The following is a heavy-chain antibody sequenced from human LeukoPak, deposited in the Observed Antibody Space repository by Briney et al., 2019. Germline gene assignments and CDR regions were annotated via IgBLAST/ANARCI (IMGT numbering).Heavy chain of an antibody. V-gene: IGHV3-64*01. CDR2: ISSNGGST. CDR1: GFTFSSYA. J-gene: IGHJ4*02. CDR3: ARSRYYYGSGSYFDY. Sequence: GGSLRLSCAASGFTFSSYAMHWVRQAPGKGLEYVSAISSNGGSTYYANSVKGRFTISRDNSKNTLYLQMGSLRAEDMAVYYCARSRYYYGSGSYFDYWGQGTLVTVSS. D-gene: IGHD3-10*01.